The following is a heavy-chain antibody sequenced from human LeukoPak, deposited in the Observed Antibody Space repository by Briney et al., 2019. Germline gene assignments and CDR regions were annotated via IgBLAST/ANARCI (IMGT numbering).Heavy chain of an antibody. CDR1: GFTFSSYE. Sequence: GGSLRLSCAASGFTFSSYEMNWVRQAPGKGLEWVSYISSSGSTIYYADSVKGRFTISRDNAKNSLYLQMNRLRAEDTAVYYCARDLKTSGWYGDFDYWGQGTLVTVSS. J-gene: IGHJ4*02. D-gene: IGHD6-19*01. CDR2: ISSSGSTI. V-gene: IGHV3-48*03. CDR3: ARDLKTSGWYGDFDY.